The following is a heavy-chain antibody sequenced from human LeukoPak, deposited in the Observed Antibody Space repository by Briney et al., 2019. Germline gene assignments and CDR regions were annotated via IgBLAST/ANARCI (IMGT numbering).Heavy chain of an antibody. CDR2: VTANGGGT. Sequence: PGGSLRLSCAASGFTFDDYAMHWVRQAPGKGPEWVSYVTANGGGTYYADSVKGRFVISRDNSKNSLYLQMNILRPEDTALYYCAKILNPHAFDIWGQGTMVTVPS. V-gene: IGHV3-43*02. CDR1: GFTFDDYA. CDR3: AKILNPHAFDI. D-gene: IGHD1-14*01. J-gene: IGHJ3*02.